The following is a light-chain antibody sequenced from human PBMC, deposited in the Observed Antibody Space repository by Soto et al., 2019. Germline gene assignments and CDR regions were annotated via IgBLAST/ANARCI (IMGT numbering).Light chain of an antibody. V-gene: IGKV3-15*01. CDR3: QQYGSSPRIT. Sequence: EVVMTQSPATLSVSPGERATLSCRASQSVNANLAWYQQKPGQAPRLLIHGASNRATGIPARFSGSGFGTEFILTISSLQSEDFAVYYCQQYGSSPRITFGQGTRLEIK. J-gene: IGKJ5*01. CDR2: GAS. CDR1: QSVNAN.